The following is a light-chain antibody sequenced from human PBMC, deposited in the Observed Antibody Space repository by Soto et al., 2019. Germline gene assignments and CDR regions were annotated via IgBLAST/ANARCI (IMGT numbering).Light chain of an antibody. CDR3: QQLNSYPLT. Sequence: DIQLTQSPSFLSASVGDRVTITCRARLGMSNYVAWYQQIPGKAPKLLIYAASTLLSGVPSRFSGSGSGTEFTLTISSLQPEDFATYYCQQLNSYPLTFGGGTRVEIK. J-gene: IGKJ4*01. CDR2: AAS. CDR1: LGMSNY. V-gene: IGKV1-9*01.